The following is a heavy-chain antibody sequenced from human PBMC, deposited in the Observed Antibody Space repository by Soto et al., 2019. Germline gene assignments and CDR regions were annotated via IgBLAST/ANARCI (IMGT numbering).Heavy chain of an antibody. D-gene: IGHD2-15*01. V-gene: IGHV4-34*01. CDR2: INHSGST. J-gene: IGHJ5*02. CDR1: GGSFSGYY. Sequence: PPEKLSLTCAVYGGSFSGYYWSWIRQPPGKGLEWIGEINHSGSTNYNPSLKSRVTISVDTSKNQFSLKLSSVTAADTAVYYCARIISARPGRNLFAPRGQRTLVTGSA. CDR3: ARIISARPGRNLFAP.